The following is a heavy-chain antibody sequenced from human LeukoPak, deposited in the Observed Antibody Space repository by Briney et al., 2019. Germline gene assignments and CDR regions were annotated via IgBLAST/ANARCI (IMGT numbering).Heavy chain of an antibody. J-gene: IGHJ4*02. V-gene: IGHV1-2*02. Sequence: ASVKVSCKASGYTFTGYYMHWVRQAPGQGLEWMGWVNPNSGGTNYAQKFQGRVTMTRDTSISTAYMELSRLRSDDTAVYYCAREEYGDRRYSNWGQGTLVTVSS. CDR3: AREEYGDRRYSN. CDR2: VNPNSGGT. D-gene: IGHD4-17*01. CDR1: GYTFTGYY.